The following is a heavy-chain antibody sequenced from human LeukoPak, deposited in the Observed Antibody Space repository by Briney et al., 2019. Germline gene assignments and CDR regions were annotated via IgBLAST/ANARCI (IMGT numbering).Heavy chain of an antibody. J-gene: IGHJ4*02. CDR3: AANLAYCGGDCYSGDY. CDR1: GFTCTSSA. D-gene: IGHD2-21*02. V-gene: IGHV1-58*01. CDR2: IVVGSGNT. Sequence: GASVKVSCKASGFTCTSSAVQWVRQARGQRLEWIGWIVVGSGNTNYAQKFQERVTITTDMSTSTAYMELSSLRSEDTAVYYCAANLAYCGGDCYSGDYWGQGTLVTASS.